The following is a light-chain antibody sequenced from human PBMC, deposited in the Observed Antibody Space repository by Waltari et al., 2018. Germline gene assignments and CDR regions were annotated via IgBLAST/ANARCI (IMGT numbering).Light chain of an antibody. Sequence: SYALTQPPSVSVAPGTTARITCGGDNIGSYSVHWYQQKPGQAPVLVIFYDSDRPSGIPGRFSGYNSGNTATLTISSVEAGDEAKYYCHVWHPDMDPGVFGPGTEVSV. J-gene: IGLJ1*01. CDR1: NIGSYS. CDR2: YDS. CDR3: HVWHPDMDPGV. V-gene: IGLV3-21*04.